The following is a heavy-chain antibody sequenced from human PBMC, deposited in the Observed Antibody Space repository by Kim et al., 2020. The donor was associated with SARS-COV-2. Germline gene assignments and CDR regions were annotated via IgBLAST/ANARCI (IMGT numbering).Heavy chain of an antibody. CDR3: ARVVSVAAPEYFQH. V-gene: IGHV4-59*01. J-gene: IGHJ1*01. Sequence: NPSLKSRVTISVDTSKNQFSLKLSSVTAADTAVYYCARVVSVAAPEYFQHWGQGTLVTVSS. D-gene: IGHD6-19*01.